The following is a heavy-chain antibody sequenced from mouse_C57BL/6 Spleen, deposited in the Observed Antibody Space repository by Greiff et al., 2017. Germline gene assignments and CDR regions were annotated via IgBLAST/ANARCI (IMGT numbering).Heavy chain of an antibody. CDR2: IYPGDGDT. J-gene: IGHJ3*01. Sequence: VMLVESGPELVKPGASVKISCKASGYAFSSSWMNWVKQRPGKGLEWIGRIYPGDGDTNYNGKFKGKATLTADKSSSTAYMQLSSLTSEDSAVYFCARSVFQLPVAYWGQGTLVTVSA. D-gene: IGHD2-1*01. CDR3: ARSVFQLPVAY. CDR1: GYAFSSSW. V-gene: IGHV1-82*01.